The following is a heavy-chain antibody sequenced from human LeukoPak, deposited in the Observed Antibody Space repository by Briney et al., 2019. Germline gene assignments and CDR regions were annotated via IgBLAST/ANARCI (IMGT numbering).Heavy chain of an antibody. V-gene: IGHV3-21*01. CDR1: GFTFNTYS. CDR2: ISSSSSYI. D-gene: IGHD3-22*01. J-gene: IGHJ3*02. CDR3: ARDLGRSGYYTIDAFDI. Sequence: GGSLRLSSAASGFTFNTYSMNWVRQAPGKGLEWVSSISSSSSYIYYADSVKGRFTISRDNAKNSLCLQMNSLRAEDTAVYYCARDLGRSGYYTIDAFDIWGQGTMVAVSS.